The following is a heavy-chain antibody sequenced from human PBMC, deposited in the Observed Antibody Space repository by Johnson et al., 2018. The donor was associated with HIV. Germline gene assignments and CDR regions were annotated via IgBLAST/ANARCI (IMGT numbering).Heavy chain of an antibody. Sequence: VQLVESGGGLVQPGGPLRLSCVASGFIVSSDYMSWVRQAPGKGLEWVSVIYSSAATNYADSVKGRFTISRDNSKNTLYLQMSSLRVEDTAVYYCARARTYYYGSGSYYVLDIWGQGTMVTVSS. V-gene: IGHV3-66*02. D-gene: IGHD3-10*01. J-gene: IGHJ3*02. CDR1: GFIVSSDY. CDR3: ARARTYYYGSGSYYVLDI. CDR2: IYSSAAT.